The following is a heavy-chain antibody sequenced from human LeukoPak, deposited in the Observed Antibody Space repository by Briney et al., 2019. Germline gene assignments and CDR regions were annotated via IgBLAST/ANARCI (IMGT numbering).Heavy chain of an antibody. J-gene: IGHJ5*02. CDR1: GFTFSNYT. D-gene: IGHD1-26*01. CDR3: ARLIGTYSNWFDP. V-gene: IGHV3-21*01. CDR2: ISSTVSFI. Sequence: PGGSLRLSCAASGFTFSNYTMNWVRQAPGKGLEWVSSISSTVSFILYADSLKGRFTISRDNAKNSLYLQMSSLSVEDTAIYYCARLIGTYSNWFDPWGPGTLVTVSS.